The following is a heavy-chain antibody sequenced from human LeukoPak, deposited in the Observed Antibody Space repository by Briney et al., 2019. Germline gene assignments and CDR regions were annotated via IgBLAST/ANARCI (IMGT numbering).Heavy chain of an antibody. CDR1: GFTFSSYS. J-gene: IGHJ3*02. V-gene: IGHV3-21*01. Sequence: GGSLRLSCAASGFTFSSYSMNWVRQAPGKGLEWVSSISSRSSYIYYADSVKGRFTISRDNAKNSLYLQMNSLRAEDTAVYYCASDLGDSTQPPCPFDAFDIWGQGTMVTVSS. CDR3: ASDLGDSTQPPCPFDAFDI. D-gene: IGHD2/OR15-2a*01. CDR2: ISSRSSYI.